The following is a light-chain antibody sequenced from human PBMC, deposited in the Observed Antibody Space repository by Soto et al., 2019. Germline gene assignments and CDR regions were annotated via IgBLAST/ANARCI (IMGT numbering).Light chain of an antibody. CDR2: KAF. CDR1: QSISNW. V-gene: IGKV1-5*03. J-gene: IGKJ2*02. CDR3: QQYNSYSRT. Sequence: DIQMTQSPSTLSASVGDRVTITCRASQSISNWLAWYQQKPGKAPKLLIYKAFSLESGVPSRFSGSGSGTDFTLTISSLQPDDFATYYCQQYNSYSRTFGQGTKLEIK.